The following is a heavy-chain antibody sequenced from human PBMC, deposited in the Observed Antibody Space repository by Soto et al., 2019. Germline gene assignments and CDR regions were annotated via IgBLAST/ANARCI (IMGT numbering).Heavy chain of an antibody. CDR1: GFTFSSYG. J-gene: IGHJ5*02. CDR3: AKASFPRITIFGPAFDP. D-gene: IGHD3-3*01. Sequence: PGGSLRLSCAASGFTFSSYGMSWVRQAPGKGLEWVSAISGSGGSIYYADSVKGRFTISRDNSKNTLYLQMNSLRAEDTAVYYCAKASFPRITIFGPAFDPWGQGTLVTVSS. CDR2: ISGSGGSI. V-gene: IGHV3-23*01.